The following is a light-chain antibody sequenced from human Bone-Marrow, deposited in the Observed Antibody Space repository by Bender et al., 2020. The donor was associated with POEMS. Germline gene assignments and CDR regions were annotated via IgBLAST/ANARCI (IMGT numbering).Light chain of an antibody. Sequence: QSALTQPASVSGSAGQSITISCTGTSSDVGSYNLVSWYRQYPGKAPELMIYEVTKRPSRVSNRFSGSKSGNTASLTISGLQAEDEADYYCLSYAGSLRVFGGGTKVTVL. V-gene: IGLV2-23*02. CDR3: LSYAGSLRV. CDR2: EVT. CDR1: SSDVGSYNL. J-gene: IGLJ3*02.